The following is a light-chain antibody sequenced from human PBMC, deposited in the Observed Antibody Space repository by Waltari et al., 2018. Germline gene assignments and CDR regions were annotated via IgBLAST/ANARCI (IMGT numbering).Light chain of an antibody. CDR1: SSDIGAYDF. CDR3: CSYTSSDSYV. CDR2: DVT. Sequence: QSALTQPASVSGSHGQSITISCTGTSSDIGAYDFVSWYQQHPGKAPKVVISDVTNRPSGASHRFSASKSGNTASLTISALQAEDEADYYCCSYTSSDSYVFGPGTKVTV. V-gene: IGLV2-14*03. J-gene: IGLJ1*01.